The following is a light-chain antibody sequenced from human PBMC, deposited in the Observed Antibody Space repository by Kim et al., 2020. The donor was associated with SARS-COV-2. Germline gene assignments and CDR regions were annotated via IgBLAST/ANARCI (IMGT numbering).Light chain of an antibody. V-gene: IGLV2-14*03. CDR1: SSDVGGYND. CDR3: SSYTSSSTWV. Sequence: GKSITISCNGTSSDVGGYNDVSWYQQHPGKAPKLMIYDVSNRPSGVSNRFSGSKSGNTASLTISGLQAEDEADDYCSSYTSSSTWVFGGGTQLTVL. J-gene: IGLJ3*02. CDR2: DVS.